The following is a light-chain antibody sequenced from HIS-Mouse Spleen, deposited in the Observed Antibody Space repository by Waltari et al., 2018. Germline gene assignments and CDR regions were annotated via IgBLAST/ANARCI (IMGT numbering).Light chain of an antibody. CDR3: CSYAGSSTLV. Sequence: QSALTQPASVSGSPGQSITISCTGTSSDVGSYNLVSWYQQHPGKAPKRMIYEDSKRPSGVSNRFSGSKSGNTASLTISGLQAEDEADYYCCSYAGSSTLVFGGGTKLTVL. CDR1: SSDVGSYNL. CDR2: EDS. J-gene: IGLJ2*01. V-gene: IGLV2-23*01.